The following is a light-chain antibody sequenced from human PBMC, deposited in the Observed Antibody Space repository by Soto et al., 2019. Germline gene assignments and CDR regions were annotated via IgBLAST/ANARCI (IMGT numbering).Light chain of an antibody. Sequence: DVVLSQSPLYLAVTVGQPASISCRSSQTLLHSDGSTYLSWLHQRPGQSPRRLIYKVSKRDPGIPDRFSGSGSGTDFTLHISRVEADDVGVFYCAQGTSCPPYSFGQGTRLEIK. CDR3: AQGTSCPPYS. V-gene: IGKV2-30*02. CDR2: KVS. CDR1: QTLLHSDGSTY. J-gene: IGKJ2*03.